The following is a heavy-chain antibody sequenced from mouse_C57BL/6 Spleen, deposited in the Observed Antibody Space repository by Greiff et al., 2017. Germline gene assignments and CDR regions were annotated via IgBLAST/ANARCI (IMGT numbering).Heavy chain of an antibody. Sequence: VNVVESGAELVRPGASVTLSCKASGYTFTDYELHWVKQTPVHGLEWIGAIDPETGGTAYNQKFKGKAILTADKSSSTAYMELRSLTSEDSAVYYCTRLGFITSYYFDYWGQGTTLTVSS. J-gene: IGHJ2*01. CDR3: TRLGFITSYYFDY. D-gene: IGHD1-1*01. CDR2: IDPETGGT. V-gene: IGHV1-15*01. CDR1: GYTFTDYE.